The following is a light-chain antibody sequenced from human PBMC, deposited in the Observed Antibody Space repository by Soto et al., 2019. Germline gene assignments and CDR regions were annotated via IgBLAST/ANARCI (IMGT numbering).Light chain of an antibody. CDR3: QHYNSYSEA. J-gene: IGKJ1*01. CDR2: KAS. Sequence: IQMTQSPSTLSGSVGDRVTITCRASQTISSWLAWYQQKPGKAPKLLIYKASTLKSGAPSRFSGSGSGTEFTLTISSLQPDDFATYYCQHYNSYSEAFGQGTKV. CDR1: QTISSW. V-gene: IGKV1-5*03.